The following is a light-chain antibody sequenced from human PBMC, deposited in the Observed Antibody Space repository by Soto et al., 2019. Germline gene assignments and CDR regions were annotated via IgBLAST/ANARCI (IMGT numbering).Light chain of an antibody. CDR3: QQYGSSPPYT. CDR2: GAS. Sequence: EIVLTQSPGTLSLSPGERATLSCRASQSVSSRFLAWYQQKPGQAPRLLISGASRRATGIPDGFSGSESGTDFTLTISRLEPEDFAVYYCQQYGSSPPYTFGQATKLEIK. CDR1: QSVSSRF. J-gene: IGKJ2*01. V-gene: IGKV3-20*01.